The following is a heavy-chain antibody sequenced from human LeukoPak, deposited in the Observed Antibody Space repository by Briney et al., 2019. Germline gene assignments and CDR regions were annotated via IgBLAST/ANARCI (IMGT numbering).Heavy chain of an antibody. CDR1: GFTFSSYA. V-gene: IGHV3-23*01. D-gene: IGHD3-22*01. CDR3: AKESLGDSSGYPNWFDP. Sequence: PGGSLRLSCAASGFTFSSYAMSWVRQAPGKGLEWVSGLSVSGGSTYYADSVKGRFTISRDISKNTLYLQMNSLRAEDTAVYYCAKESLGDSSGYPNWFDPWGQGTLVTVSS. CDR2: LSVSGGST. J-gene: IGHJ5*02.